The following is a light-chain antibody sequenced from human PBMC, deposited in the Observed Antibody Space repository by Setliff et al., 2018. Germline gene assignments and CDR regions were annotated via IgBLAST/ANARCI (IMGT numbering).Light chain of an antibody. J-gene: IGLJ2*01. CDR1: SSDVGRYDY. Sequence: QSALTQPASVSGSPGQSITISCTGTSSDVGRYDYVSWYQHHPGKAPKLMIYDLTRRPSGVSNRFSGSKSGNTASLTISGLQAEDEADYYCSSYTSSSTVVFGGGTKVTVL. CDR3: SSYTSSSTVV. V-gene: IGLV2-14*03. CDR2: DLT.